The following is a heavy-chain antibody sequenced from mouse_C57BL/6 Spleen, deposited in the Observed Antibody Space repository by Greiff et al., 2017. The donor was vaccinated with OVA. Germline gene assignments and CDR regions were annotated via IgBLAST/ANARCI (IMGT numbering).Heavy chain of an antibody. CDR2: IRSGGSYT. CDR1: GFTFSSYG. Sequence: EVKVVESGGDLVKPGGSLKLSCAASGFTFSSYGMSWVRQTPDKRLEWVATIRSGGSYTYYPDSVKGRFTISRDNAKNTLYLQMSSLKSEDTAMYYCARLYGYDGWFAYWGQGTLVTVSA. CDR3: ARLYGYDGWFAY. D-gene: IGHD2-2*01. V-gene: IGHV5-6*01. J-gene: IGHJ3*01.